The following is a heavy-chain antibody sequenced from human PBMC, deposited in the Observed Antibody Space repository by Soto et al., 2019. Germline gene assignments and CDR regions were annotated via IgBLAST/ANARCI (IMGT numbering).Heavy chain of an antibody. V-gene: IGHV1-69*01. Sequence: RLEWMGGIIPIFGTANYAQKFQGRVTITADESTSTAYMELSSLRSEDTAVYYCAKEGSSGSFHPWGQGPL. CDR2: IIPIFGTA. CDR3: AKEGSSGSFHP. J-gene: IGHJ5*02. D-gene: IGHD6-13*01.